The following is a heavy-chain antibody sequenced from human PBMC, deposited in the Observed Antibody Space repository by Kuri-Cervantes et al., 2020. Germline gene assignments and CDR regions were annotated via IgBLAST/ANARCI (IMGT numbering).Heavy chain of an antibody. V-gene: IGHV3-21*01. CDR2: ISSSSSYI. Sequence: GESLKISCAASGFTFSSHSMNWVRQAPGKGLEWVSSISSSSSYIYYADSVKGRFTISRDNAKNSLYLQMNSLRAEDTAVYYCARDGAGRGHYYYMDVWGKGTTVTVSS. D-gene: IGHD6-13*01. J-gene: IGHJ6*03. CDR1: GFTFSSHS. CDR3: ARDGAGRGHYYYMDV.